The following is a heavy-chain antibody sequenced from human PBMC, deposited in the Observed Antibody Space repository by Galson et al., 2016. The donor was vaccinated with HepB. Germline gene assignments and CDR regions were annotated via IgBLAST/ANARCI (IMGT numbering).Heavy chain of an antibody. V-gene: IGHV3-23*01. D-gene: IGHD1-26*01. CDR2: TGASGVTT. CDR1: GFSFSTYG. Sequence: SLRLSCAAFGFSFSTYGMSSVRQAPGKGPEWVSATGASGVTTYYADSVKGRFTISRDNSMNTLYPQMNNLRAVDTAVYYGARVRGAQGYWSFDLWGRGTLVTVSS. CDR3: ARVRGAQGYWSFDL. J-gene: IGHJ2*01.